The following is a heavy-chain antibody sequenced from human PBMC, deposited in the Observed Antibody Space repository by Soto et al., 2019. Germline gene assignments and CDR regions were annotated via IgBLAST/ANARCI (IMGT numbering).Heavy chain of an antibody. CDR3: GHLKTDTEVTPAPPLFDS. CDR2: LSHSGRT. V-gene: IGHV4-38-2*01. Sequence: SETLSLTCAVSCFSISSDSYWGWMRQSPGKGLEWIGTLSHSGRTFYNPSLKSRVTISADTTKNQFSLSLTSVTAADTAVYYCGHLKTDTEVTPAPPLFDSWGQGTLVTVSS. CDR1: CFSISSDSY. J-gene: IGHJ4*02. D-gene: IGHD2-2*01.